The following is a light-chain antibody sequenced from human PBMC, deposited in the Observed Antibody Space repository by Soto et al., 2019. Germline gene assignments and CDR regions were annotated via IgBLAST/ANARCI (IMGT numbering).Light chain of an antibody. Sequence: DIQMTQSPSTLSASVGDRVTITCRASQSISSWLAWYQQKPGKAPKLLIYKASSLESGVPSRFSGSGSGTESTLTISSLQPDDFATYYCQQYKSYPYTFGQGTKLEIK. CDR2: KAS. CDR3: QQYKSYPYT. V-gene: IGKV1-5*03. CDR1: QSISSW. J-gene: IGKJ2*01.